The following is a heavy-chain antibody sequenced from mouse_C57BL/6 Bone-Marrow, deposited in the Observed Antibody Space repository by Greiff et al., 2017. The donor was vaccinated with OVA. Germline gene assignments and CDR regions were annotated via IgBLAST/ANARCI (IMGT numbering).Heavy chain of an antibody. CDR3: ARKLRLRGYYFDY. CDR2: INPNNGGT. Sequence: EVQLQQSGPELVKPGASVKISCKASGYTFTDYYMNWVKQSHGKSLEWIGDINPNNGGTSYNQKFKGKATLTVDKSSSTAYMELRSLTSEDSAVYYCARKLRLRGYYFDYWGQGTTLTVSS. J-gene: IGHJ2*01. D-gene: IGHD3-2*02. V-gene: IGHV1-26*01. CDR1: GYTFTDYY.